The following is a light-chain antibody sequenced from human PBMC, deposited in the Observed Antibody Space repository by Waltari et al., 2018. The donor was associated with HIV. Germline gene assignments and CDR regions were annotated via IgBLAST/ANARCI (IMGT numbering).Light chain of an antibody. Sequence: SVLTQPPSASGTPGQRFTIACSGSSSNIGVTYVYCYQQLPGTTPNPLIQRNNMLPEGVHDRFSGSKSGTSAYLAISGLRSEDEADYYCASWDDSLSGLVFGGGTKLTVL. V-gene: IGLV1-47*01. CDR1: SSNIGVTY. CDR3: ASWDDSLSGLV. CDR2: RNN. J-gene: IGLJ2*01.